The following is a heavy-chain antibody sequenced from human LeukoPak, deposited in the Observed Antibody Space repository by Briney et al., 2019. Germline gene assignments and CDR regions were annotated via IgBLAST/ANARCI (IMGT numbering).Heavy chain of an antibody. V-gene: IGHV3-7*01. CDR1: GFSFSSQW. Sequence: GGSLRLSCAASGFSFSSQWMSWVRQAPGKGLEWVAIVNQGGTGKYYVDSVKGRFTISRDNDKNSLYLQMNSLRAEDTAVYYCARGYYASGSYKYGYYFDYWGQGTLVTVSS. CDR2: VNQGGTGK. D-gene: IGHD3-10*01. CDR3: ARGYYASGSYKYGYYFDY. J-gene: IGHJ4*02.